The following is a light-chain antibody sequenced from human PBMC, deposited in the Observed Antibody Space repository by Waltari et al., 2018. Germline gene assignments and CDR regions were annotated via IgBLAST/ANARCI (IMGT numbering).Light chain of an antibody. CDR1: SPNIGHNY. J-gene: IGLJ7*01. Sequence: QSVLTQPPSVSAAPGQRVTISCSGGSPNIGHNYVSWYRQFPGTAPKLLIYENTERPSGMPGRFSCSKSGTSATLDITGLQAGDEADYYCGTWDSSLSGAVFGGGTPDRPR. CDR3: GTWDSSLSGAV. V-gene: IGLV1-51*02. CDR2: ENT.